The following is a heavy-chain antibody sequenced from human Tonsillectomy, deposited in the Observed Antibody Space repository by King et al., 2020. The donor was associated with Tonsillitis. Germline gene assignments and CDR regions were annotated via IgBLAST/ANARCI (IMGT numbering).Heavy chain of an antibody. CDR3: AKDSLVVGAGYGDYQIGCFDY. D-gene: IGHD4-17*01. CDR2: ISGSGGST. V-gene: IGHV3-23*04. Sequence: VQLVESGGGLVQPGGSLRLSCAASGFTFSSYAMSWVRQAPGKGLEWVSAISGSGGSTYYADSVKGRFTISRDNSKNTLYLQMNSLRAEDTAVYYCAKDSLVVGAGYGDYQIGCFDYWGQGTLVTVSS. J-gene: IGHJ4*02. CDR1: GFTFSSYA.